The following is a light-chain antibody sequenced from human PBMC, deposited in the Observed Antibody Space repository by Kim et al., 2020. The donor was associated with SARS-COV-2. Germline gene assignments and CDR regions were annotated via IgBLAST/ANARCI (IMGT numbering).Light chain of an antibody. J-gene: IGLJ1*01. Sequence: QRVTIACTGSSSNNGAGYEVHWYQRLPGTAPKLVIYANTNRPSGIPDRFSGSKSGTSASLAITGLLAADEADYYCQSYDSGLGGSVFGTGTKVTVL. CDR2: ANT. CDR3: QSYDSGLGGSV. V-gene: IGLV1-40*01. CDR1: SSNNGAGYE.